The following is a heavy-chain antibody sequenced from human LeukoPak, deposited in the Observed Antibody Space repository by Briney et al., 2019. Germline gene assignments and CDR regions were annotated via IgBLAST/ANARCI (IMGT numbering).Heavy chain of an antibody. CDR2: ISGRGGST. CDR3: AKGTDSYGRRTSFDY. CDR1: GFTSSSYA. D-gene: IGHD5-18*01. J-gene: IGHJ4*02. Sequence: GRSLRLSCAASGFTSSSYAMSWVRQAPGKGLEWVSAISGRGGSTYYADSVKGRFTISRDNSKNTLYLQMNSLRAEDTAVYYCAKGTDSYGRRTSFDYWGQGTLVTVSS. V-gene: IGHV3-23*01.